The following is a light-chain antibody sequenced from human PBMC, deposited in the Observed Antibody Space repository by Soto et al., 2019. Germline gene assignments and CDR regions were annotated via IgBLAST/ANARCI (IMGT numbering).Light chain of an antibody. Sequence: QSVLTQPPSASGSPGQSVTISYTGTSSDVGGYNYVSWYQQHPGKALKLLIYEVTKRPSGVPDRFYGSKSGNTASLTVSGLQAEDEADYFCSSYAGSNNYVFGTGTKVTVL. CDR1: SSDVGGYNY. CDR3: SSYAGSNNYV. CDR2: EVT. V-gene: IGLV2-8*01. J-gene: IGLJ1*01.